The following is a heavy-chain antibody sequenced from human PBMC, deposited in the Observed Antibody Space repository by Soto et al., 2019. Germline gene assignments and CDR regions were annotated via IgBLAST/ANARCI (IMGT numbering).Heavy chain of an antibody. D-gene: IGHD2-2*01. CDR2: INPNSGGT. V-gene: IGHV1-2*02. CDR3: ARGPIVVVPAAPADY. Sequence: ASVKVSCTASGYTFTGYYMHWVRQAPGQGLEWMGWINPNSGGTNYAQKFQGRVTMTRDTSISTAYMELSRLRSDDTAVYYCARGPIVVVPAAPADYWGQGTLVTVST. CDR1: GYTFTGYY. J-gene: IGHJ4*02.